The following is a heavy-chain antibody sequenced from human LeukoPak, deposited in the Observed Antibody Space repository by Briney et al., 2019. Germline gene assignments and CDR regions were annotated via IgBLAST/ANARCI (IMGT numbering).Heavy chain of an antibody. CDR2: ISGSGDST. J-gene: IGHJ4*02. CDR1: GFTFSSYA. Sequence: GGSLRLSCAASGFTFSSYAMSWVRQAPGKGLEWVSGISGSGDSTVYADSVKGRFTISRDNSRSTLHLQMNTLRADDTAVYYCAKDLLYGSGSYSWGVFDYWGQGTLVTVSS. V-gene: IGHV3-23*01. D-gene: IGHD3-10*01. CDR3: AKDLLYGSGSYSWGVFDY.